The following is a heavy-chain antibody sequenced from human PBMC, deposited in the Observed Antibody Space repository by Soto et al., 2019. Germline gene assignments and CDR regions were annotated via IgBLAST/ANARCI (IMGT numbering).Heavy chain of an antibody. J-gene: IGHJ1*01. D-gene: IGHD4-17*01. Sequence: EVNLVESGGDLVQPGGSLRLSCVVSGFTFSDHYMDWVRQAPGKGLEWVGRIRNKAKRYTTEYATSVTGRFIISRDESKNSVYLLMNSLKTEDTAVYYCASXXDGDPGIQYWGQGTLVTVSS. CDR1: GFTFSDHY. V-gene: IGHV3-72*01. CDR3: ASXXDGDPGIQY. CDR2: IRNKAKRYTT.